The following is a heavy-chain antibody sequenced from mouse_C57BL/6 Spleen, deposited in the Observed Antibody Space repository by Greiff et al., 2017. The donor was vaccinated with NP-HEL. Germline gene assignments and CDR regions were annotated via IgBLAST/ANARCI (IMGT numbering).Heavy chain of an antibody. V-gene: IGHV1-64*01. D-gene: IGHD1-1*01. J-gene: IGHJ4*01. CDR3: AGDGSSLYYAMDY. Sequence: QVQLQQSGAELVKPGASVKLSCKASGYTFTSYWMHWVKQRPGQGLEWIGMIHPNSGSTNYNEKFKSKATLTVDKSSSTAYMQLSSLTSEDSAVYYCAGDGSSLYYAMDYWGQGTSVTVSS. CDR1: GYTFTSYW. CDR2: IHPNSGST.